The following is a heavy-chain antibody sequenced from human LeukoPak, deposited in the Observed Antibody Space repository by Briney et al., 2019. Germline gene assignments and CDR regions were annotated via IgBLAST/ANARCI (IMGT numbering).Heavy chain of an antibody. D-gene: IGHD4-23*01. CDR3: ARGAPWRWELGAFDI. J-gene: IGHJ3*02. Sequence: ASVKVSCKASGYTFTGYYMHWVRQAPGQGLEWMGWINPNSGGTNYAQKFQGRVTMTRDTSISTAYMELSRLRSDDTAVYYCARGAPWRWELGAFDIWGQGTMVTVSS. V-gene: IGHV1-2*02. CDR1: GYTFTGYY. CDR2: INPNSGGT.